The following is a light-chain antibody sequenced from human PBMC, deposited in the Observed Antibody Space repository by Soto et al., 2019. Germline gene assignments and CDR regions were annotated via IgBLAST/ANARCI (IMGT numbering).Light chain of an antibody. V-gene: IGKV1-39*01. J-gene: IGKJ4*01. Sequence: DIQMTQSPSSLSASVGDRVTITCRASQSINNYLNWYQQEPGKAPKVLLYAAYYLQSGVPSRFSISRSGTDLTLVISGMQPEDFATYYSKQPYSTPLTFRGGTSVEIK. CDR1: QSINNY. CDR2: AAY. CDR3: KQPYSTPLT.